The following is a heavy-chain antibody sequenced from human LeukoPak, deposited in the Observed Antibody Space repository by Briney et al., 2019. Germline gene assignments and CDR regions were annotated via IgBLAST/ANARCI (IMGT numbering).Heavy chain of an antibody. CDR3: ARRLDYGLYYYYYGMDV. V-gene: IGHV1-8*01. CDR2: MNPDSGNT. J-gene: IGHJ6*02. CDR1: GYTFTSYD. Sequence: GASVKVSCKASGYTFTSYDINWVRQATGQGLEWMGWMNPDSGNTGYAQKFQGRVTMTRNTSISTAYMELSSLRSEDTAVYYCARRLDYGLYYYYYGMDVWGQGTTVTVSS. D-gene: IGHD4/OR15-4a*01.